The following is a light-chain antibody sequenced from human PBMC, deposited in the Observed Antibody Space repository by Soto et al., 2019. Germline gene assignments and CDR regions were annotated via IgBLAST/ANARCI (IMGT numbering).Light chain of an antibody. V-gene: IGKV1-5*01. J-gene: IGKJ1*01. CDR2: DAS. CDR3: QQYKSYFPRT. CDR1: QSISSW. Sequence: DIQMTQSPSTLSASVGDRVTITCRASQSISSWLAWYQQKPGKAPKLLIYDASSLESGVPSRFSGSGSGTEFTLTISSLQPHDFASYYCQQYKSYFPRTFGQGTRVEIK.